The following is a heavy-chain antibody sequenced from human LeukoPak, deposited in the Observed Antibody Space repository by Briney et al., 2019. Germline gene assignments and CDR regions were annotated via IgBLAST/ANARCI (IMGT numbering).Heavy chain of an antibody. CDR2: INPNSGGT. D-gene: IGHD2-15*01. CDR3: ARARSRGIVVVVAATYYFDY. V-gene: IGHV1-2*02. Sequence: ASVKLSCKASGYTFTGYYMHWVRQAPGHGLEWMRGINPNSGGTNYAQKFQGRVTMTRDTSISTAYMELSRLRSDDTAVYYCARARSRGIVVVVAATYYFDYWGQGTLVTVSS. J-gene: IGHJ4*02. CDR1: GYTFTGYY.